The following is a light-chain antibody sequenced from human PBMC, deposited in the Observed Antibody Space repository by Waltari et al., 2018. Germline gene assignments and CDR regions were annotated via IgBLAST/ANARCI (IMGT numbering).Light chain of an antibody. V-gene: IGLV1-47*01. Sequence: QAVLTQPPSASGTPGQRVPISCSGGSPNLGSNFVYWYQQLPGMAPKLLIYKNNQRPSGVPDRFSGSKSGTSASLVISGLRSEDEAHYYCTAWDDSLTGVLFGEGTKLTV. CDR2: KNN. CDR3: TAWDDSLTGVL. J-gene: IGLJ2*01. CDR1: SPNLGSNF.